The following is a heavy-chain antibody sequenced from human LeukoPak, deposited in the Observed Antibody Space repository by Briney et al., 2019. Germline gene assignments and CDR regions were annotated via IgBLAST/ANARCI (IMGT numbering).Heavy chain of an antibody. J-gene: IGHJ4*02. CDR1: GFTFSSYA. CDR3: ARDFWAPSWV. V-gene: IGHV4-31*02. CDR2: IYYSGST. Sequence: LRLSCAASGFTFSSYAMSWVRQHPGKGLEWIGYIYYSGSTCYNPSLKSRVTISVDTSKNQFSLKLSSVTAADTAVYYCARDFWAPSWVGGQGTLVTVSS. D-gene: IGHD3-16*01.